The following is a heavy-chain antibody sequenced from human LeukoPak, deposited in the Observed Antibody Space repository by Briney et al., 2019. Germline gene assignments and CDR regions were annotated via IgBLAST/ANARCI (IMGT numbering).Heavy chain of an antibody. CDR3: ARADAMCDILAGYYYYGMDV. J-gene: IGHJ6*02. Sequence: PGRSLRLSCAASGFTFSSYAMHWVRQAPGKGLEWVAVISYDGSNKYYADSVKGRFTISRDNSKNTLYLQMNSLRAEDTAVYYCARADAMCDILAGYYYYGMDVWGQGTTVTVSS. D-gene: IGHD3-9*01. V-gene: IGHV3-30*04. CDR2: ISYDGSNK. CDR1: GFTFSSYA.